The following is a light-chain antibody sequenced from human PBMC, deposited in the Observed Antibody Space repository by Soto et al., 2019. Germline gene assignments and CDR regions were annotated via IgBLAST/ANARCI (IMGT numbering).Light chain of an antibody. V-gene: IGKV1-39*01. CDR1: QSISSN. Sequence: DIQMTQSPSSLSASVGDRVTITCRASQSISSNLNWYQQKPGKAPKLLIYAASSLQSGVPSRFSGSGSGTDFTLTISSLQPEDFATYYCQQSYSTLTFGPGTKVEI. J-gene: IGKJ3*01. CDR2: AAS. CDR3: QQSYSTLT.